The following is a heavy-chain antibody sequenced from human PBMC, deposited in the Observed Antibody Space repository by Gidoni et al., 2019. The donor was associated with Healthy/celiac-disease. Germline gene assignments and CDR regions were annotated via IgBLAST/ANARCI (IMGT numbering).Heavy chain of an antibody. Sequence: QVQLVQSGAEVKKPGSSVKVSCKASGGTPPTHPICRVRQAPAQGLEWMGGIIPIFGTANYAQKFQGRVTITANESTSTAYMELGSLRSEDTAVYYCARLRLLWFGEPRGYFDYWGQGTLVTVSS. CDR3: ARLRLLWFGEPRGYFDY. CDR2: IIPIFGTA. V-gene: IGHV1-69*01. D-gene: IGHD3-10*01. CDR1: GGTPPTHP. J-gene: IGHJ4*02.